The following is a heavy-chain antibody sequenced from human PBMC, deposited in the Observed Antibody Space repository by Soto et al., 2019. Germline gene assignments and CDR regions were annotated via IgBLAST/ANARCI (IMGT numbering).Heavy chain of an antibody. Sequence: QVQLQQWGAGLLKPSETLSLTCAVYGGSFSGYYWSWIRQPPGKGLEWIGEINHSGSTNYNPSLKSRVTISVDTSKNQFSLKLSSVTAADTDVYYCARGYGRNLDYWGQGTLVTVSS. J-gene: IGHJ4*02. D-gene: IGHD3-10*01. CDR1: GGSFSGYY. CDR2: INHSGST. CDR3: ARGYGRNLDY. V-gene: IGHV4-34*01.